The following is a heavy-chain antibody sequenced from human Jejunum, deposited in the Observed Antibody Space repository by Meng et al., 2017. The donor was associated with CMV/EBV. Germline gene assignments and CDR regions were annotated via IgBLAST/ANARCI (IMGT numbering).Heavy chain of an antibody. V-gene: IGHV1-2*02. D-gene: IGHD2-2*01. Sequence: LHLSRQAPGQVLEWLGWINPNSGGTNYAQKFQGRVTMTSDTSISTAYLELSRLRSDATAVYYCARARTPCPTEQLLWEVYAFDIWGQGTMVTVSS. CDR2: INPNSGGT. CDR3: ARARTPCPTEQLLWEVYAFDI. J-gene: IGHJ3*02.